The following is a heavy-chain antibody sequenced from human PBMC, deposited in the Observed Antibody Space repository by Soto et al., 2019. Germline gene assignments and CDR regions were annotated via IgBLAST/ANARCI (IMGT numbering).Heavy chain of an antibody. J-gene: IGHJ5*02. V-gene: IGHV1-69*01. CDR1: GGTFSSYA. D-gene: IGHD3-16*02. Sequence: QVQLVQSGAEVKKPGSSVKVSCKASGGTFSSYAISWVRQAPGQGLEWMGGIIPIFGTANYAQKFQGRVGITADGSPSTGYMELSSLRSEDPSVYYCARDRGGSYRYPFDPWGHGTLVTVSS. CDR2: IIPIFGTA. CDR3: ARDRGGSYRYPFDP.